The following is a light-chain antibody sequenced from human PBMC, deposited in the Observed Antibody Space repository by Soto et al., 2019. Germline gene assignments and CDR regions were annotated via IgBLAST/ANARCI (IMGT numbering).Light chain of an antibody. V-gene: IGKV3-20*01. Sequence: EIVLTQSPGTLSLSPGERATLSCRASQSVSSRLAWYQHRTGQAPTLLISGASSRASGVPVRFSGSGSGTYFTITISRLQPEDFAVYYCQQYGGSPITFGQGTRLEIK. J-gene: IGKJ5*01. CDR2: GAS. CDR3: QQYGGSPIT. CDR1: QSVSSR.